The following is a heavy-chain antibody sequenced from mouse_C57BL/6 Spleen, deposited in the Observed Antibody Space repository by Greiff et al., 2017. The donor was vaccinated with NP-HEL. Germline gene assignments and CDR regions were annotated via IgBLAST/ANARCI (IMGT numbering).Heavy chain of an antibody. J-gene: IGHJ4*01. V-gene: IGHV10-3*01. Sequence: VQLKESGGGLVQPKGSLKLSCAASGFTFNTYAMHWVRQAPGKGLEWVARIRSKSSNYATYYADSVKDRFTISRDDSQSMLYLQMNNLKTEDTAMYYCVREEGTYYYGSSPYYYAMDYWGQGTSVTVSS. CDR1: GFTFNTYA. CDR2: IRSKSSNYAT. CDR3: VREEGTYYYGSSPYYYAMDY. D-gene: IGHD1-1*01.